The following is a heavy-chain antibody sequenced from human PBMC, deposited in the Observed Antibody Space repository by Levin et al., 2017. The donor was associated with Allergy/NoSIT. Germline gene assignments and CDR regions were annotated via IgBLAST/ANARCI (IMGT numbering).Heavy chain of an antibody. CDR3: AKDIFPNGATPGDY. D-gene: IGHD7-27*01. CDR2: ISWNSGSI. CDR1: GFTFDDYA. Sequence: GGSLRLSCAASGFTFDDYAMHWVRQAPGKGLEWVSGISWNSGSIGYADSVKGRSTISRDNAKNSLYLQMNSLRAEDTALYYCAKDIFPNGATPGDYWGQGTLVTVSS. V-gene: IGHV3-9*01. J-gene: IGHJ4*02.